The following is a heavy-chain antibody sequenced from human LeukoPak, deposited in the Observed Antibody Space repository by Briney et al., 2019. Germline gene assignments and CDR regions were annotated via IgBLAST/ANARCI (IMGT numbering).Heavy chain of an antibody. CDR2: IKQDGTEK. CDR1: GFTFSYYW. Sequence: GGSLRLSCAASGFTFSYYWMSWVRQAPGKGPEWVANIKQDGTEKYYVGSVKGRFTISRDNAKNSLYLQMNSLRAEDTAVYYCARHYYDTSGYYGRDYFDYWGQGTLVTVSS. J-gene: IGHJ4*02. CDR3: ARHYYDTSGYYGRDYFDY. D-gene: IGHD3-22*01. V-gene: IGHV3-7*01.